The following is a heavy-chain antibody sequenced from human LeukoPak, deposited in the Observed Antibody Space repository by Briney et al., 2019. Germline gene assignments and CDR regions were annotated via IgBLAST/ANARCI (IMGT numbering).Heavy chain of an antibody. D-gene: IGHD2-15*01. J-gene: IGHJ4*02. V-gene: IGHV3-21*01. Sequence: PGGSLRLSCAASGFSFSRYAMNWVRQAPGKGLEWVSLISSTGTYTYYADSVKGRFTISRDNSKNTLYLQMNSLRAEDTAVYYCVKSRAPYCSGGSCYYFDYWGQGTLVTVSS. CDR1: GFSFSRYA. CDR2: ISSTGTYT. CDR3: VKSRAPYCSGGSCYYFDY.